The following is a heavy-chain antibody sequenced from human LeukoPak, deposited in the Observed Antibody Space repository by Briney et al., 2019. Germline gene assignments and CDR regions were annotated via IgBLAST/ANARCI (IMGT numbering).Heavy chain of an antibody. D-gene: IGHD4-17*01. Sequence: ASVKVSCKASGYTFTDYYIHWVRQAPGQGLEWMGWINPNSGGTNYAQKFQGRVTMTRDTSISTAYMDLSRLTSDDTAVYYCARTSEGVTTFDYWGQGTLVTVSS. CDR2: INPNSGGT. CDR3: ARTSEGVTTFDY. V-gene: IGHV1-2*02. J-gene: IGHJ4*02. CDR1: GYTFTDYY.